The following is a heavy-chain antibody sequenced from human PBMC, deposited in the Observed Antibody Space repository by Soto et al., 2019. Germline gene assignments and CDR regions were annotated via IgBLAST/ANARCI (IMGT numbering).Heavy chain of an antibody. CDR1: GYTFTSYG. Sequence: ASVKVSCKASGYTFTSYGISWVXQAPGQGLEWMGWISAYNGNTNYAQKLQGRVTMTTDTSTSTAYMELRSLRSDDTAVYYCAREASYRQPTPFDYWGQGTLVTVS. D-gene: IGHD3-16*01. CDR2: ISAYNGNT. V-gene: IGHV1-18*01. J-gene: IGHJ4*02. CDR3: AREASYRQPTPFDY.